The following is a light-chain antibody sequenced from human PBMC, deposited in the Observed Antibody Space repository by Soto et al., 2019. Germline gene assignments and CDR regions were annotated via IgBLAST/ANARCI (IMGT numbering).Light chain of an antibody. V-gene: IGKV3-20*01. J-gene: IGKJ1*01. CDR2: GAS. CDR3: QQYDRSPWT. CDR1: QSVSSSF. Sequence: EIVLTQSPGTLSSPGERATLSCRASQSVSSSFLAWYQQKAGQAPRLLIYGASSRATGIPDRFSGSGSGTDFNLTISRLEPEDFAVYYCQQYDRSPWTFGQGTKVEIK.